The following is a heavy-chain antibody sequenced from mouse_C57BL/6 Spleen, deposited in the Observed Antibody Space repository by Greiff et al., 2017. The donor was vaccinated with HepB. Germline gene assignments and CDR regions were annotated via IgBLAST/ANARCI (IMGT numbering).Heavy chain of an antibody. CDR2: INPSSGYT. D-gene: IGHD4-1*01. Sequence: VKLVESGAELARPGASVKMSCKASGYTFTSYTMHWVKQRPGQGLEWIGYINPSSGYTKYNQKFKDKATLTADKSSSTAYMQLSSLTSEDSAVYYCARGETGTGGDYWGQGTTLTVSS. CDR3: ARGETGTGGDY. J-gene: IGHJ2*01. CDR1: GYTFTSYT. V-gene: IGHV1-4*01.